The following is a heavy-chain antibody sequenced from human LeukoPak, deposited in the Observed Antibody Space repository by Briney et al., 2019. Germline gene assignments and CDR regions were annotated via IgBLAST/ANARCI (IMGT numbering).Heavy chain of an antibody. Sequence: GGSLRLTCAASGFTVSTNYMAWVRQAPGKGLEWVSLIISGANTYYADSLKGRFTVSTDSTKNLVHLQMDNLRVEDTALYFCARVVPAADLDYWGLGTLVTVSS. CDR3: ARVVPAADLDY. CDR2: IISGANT. V-gene: IGHV3-53*01. CDR1: GFTVSTNY. J-gene: IGHJ4*02. D-gene: IGHD2-2*01.